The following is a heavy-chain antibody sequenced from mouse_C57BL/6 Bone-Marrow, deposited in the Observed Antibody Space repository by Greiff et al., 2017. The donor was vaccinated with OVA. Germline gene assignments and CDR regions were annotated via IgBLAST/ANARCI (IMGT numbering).Heavy chain of an antibody. V-gene: IGHV5-6*01. CDR3: ARHAAFSFAY. J-gene: IGHJ3*01. CDR2: ISSGGSYT. Sequence: EVKLVESGGDLVKPGGSLKLSCAASGFTFSSYGMSWVRQTPDKRLEWVATISSGGSYTYYPDSVKGRFTISRDNAKNTLYLQMSSLKSEDTAVYYCARHAAFSFAYWGQGTLVTVSA. CDR1: GFTFSSYG.